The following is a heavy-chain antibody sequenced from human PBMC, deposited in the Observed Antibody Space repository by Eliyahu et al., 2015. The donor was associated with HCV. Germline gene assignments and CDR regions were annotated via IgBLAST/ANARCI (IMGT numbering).Heavy chain of an antibody. Sequence: EVQVVESGGGLVQPGRSLRLSCAASGFNFDDYAMHWVRQAPGKGLGWVSGINWNGGSRGYADSVKGRXTISRDNAKDSLYLQMNSLRPEDTALYYCAKESCSGGSCYGTFDYWGQGTLVTVSS. CDR1: GFNFDDYA. D-gene: IGHD2-15*01. CDR3: AKESCSGGSCYGTFDY. V-gene: IGHV3-9*01. J-gene: IGHJ4*02. CDR2: INWNGGSR.